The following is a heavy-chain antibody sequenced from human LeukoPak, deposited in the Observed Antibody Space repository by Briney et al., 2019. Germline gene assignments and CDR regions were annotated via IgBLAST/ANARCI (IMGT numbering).Heavy chain of an antibody. CDR3: AKDRGPYSGYDSFFDF. CDR1: GFTFANAY. J-gene: IGHJ4*02. Sequence: GGSLRLSCAASGFTFANAYMSWVRQAPGKGLEWVSGISGSGGSTYYSDSVKGRFTISRDNSKNTLFLQMNSLRAEDTAVYYCAKDRGPYSGYDSFFDFWGQGTLVTVSS. CDR2: ISGSGGST. V-gene: IGHV3-23*01. D-gene: IGHD5-12*01.